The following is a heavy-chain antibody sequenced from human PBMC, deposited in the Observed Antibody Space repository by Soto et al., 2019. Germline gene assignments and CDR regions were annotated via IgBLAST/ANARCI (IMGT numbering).Heavy chain of an antibody. J-gene: IGHJ4*02. D-gene: IGHD2-2*01. V-gene: IGHV4-30-4*01. Sequence: SETLSLTCAVSGGSISSSDYYWSGIRQPPGKGLEWIGYIYYSGSTYYNPSLKSRVTISVDTSKNQFSLKLSSVTAADTAVYYCARGGEVPAAMLDYWGQGTLVTVSS. CDR1: GGSISSSDYY. CDR3: ARGGEVPAAMLDY. CDR2: IYYSGST.